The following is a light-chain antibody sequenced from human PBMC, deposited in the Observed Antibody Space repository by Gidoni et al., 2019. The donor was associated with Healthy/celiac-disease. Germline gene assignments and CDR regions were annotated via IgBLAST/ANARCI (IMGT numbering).Light chain of an antibody. Sequence: EIVMTQSPATLSVSPGERATLSCMASQSVSSNLAWYQQNPGQAPRLLIYGASPRATGIPARFRGSGSGTEFTLTISSLQSEDFAGYYCQQYDNWPLTFXGXTKVEIK. J-gene: IGKJ4*01. V-gene: IGKV3-15*01. CDR1: QSVSSN. CDR2: GAS. CDR3: QQYDNWPLT.